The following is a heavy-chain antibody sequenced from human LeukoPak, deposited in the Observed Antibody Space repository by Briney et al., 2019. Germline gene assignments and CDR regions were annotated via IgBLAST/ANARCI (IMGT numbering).Heavy chain of an antibody. CDR3: ARDRADFWSGYYDWFDP. V-gene: IGHV3-20*04. CDR2: INWNGGST. Sequence: GGSLRLSCAASGFTFDDYGMSWVRQAPGKGLEWVSGINWNGGSTGYADSVKGRFTISRDNAKNSLYLQMNSLRAEDTALYYCARDRADFWSGYYDWFDPWGQGTLVTVSS. D-gene: IGHD3-3*01. CDR1: GFTFDDYG. J-gene: IGHJ5*02.